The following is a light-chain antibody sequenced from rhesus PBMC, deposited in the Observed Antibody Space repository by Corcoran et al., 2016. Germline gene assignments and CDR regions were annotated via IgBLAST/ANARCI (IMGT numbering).Light chain of an antibody. V-gene: IGKV1-25*01. CDR3: QHYYGTPYS. CDR2: EAS. J-gene: IGKJ2*01. Sequence: DIQMTQSPSSLSASVGDRVTITCRASQGITNDLAWYQQKPGETPKLLIYEASRLQSGIPSRFSGRGSGTDFTLNISGLQPEDFATCYCQHYYGTPYSFGQGTKVEIK. CDR1: QGITND.